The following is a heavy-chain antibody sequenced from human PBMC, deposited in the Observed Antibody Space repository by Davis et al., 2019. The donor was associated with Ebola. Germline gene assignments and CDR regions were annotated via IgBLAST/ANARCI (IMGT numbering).Heavy chain of an antibody. CDR1: GFTFSSYG. CDR2: ISYDGSNK. D-gene: IGHD6-25*01. Sequence: GESLKISCAASGFTFSSYGMHWVRQAPGKGLEWVAVISYDGSNKYYADSVKGRFTISRDNSKNTLYLQMNSLRAEDTGVYFCAKDPGYSSGWPIYYFDYWGQGTLVTVSS. CDR3: AKDPGYSSGWPIYYFDY. J-gene: IGHJ4*02. V-gene: IGHV3-30*18.